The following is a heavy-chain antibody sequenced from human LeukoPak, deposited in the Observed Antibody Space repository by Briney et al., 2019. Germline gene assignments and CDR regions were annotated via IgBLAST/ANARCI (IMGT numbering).Heavy chain of an antibody. V-gene: IGHV3-23*01. CDR1: GFTFSSYA. CDR3: ARVLSSYGDGHWFDP. CDR2: ISGSGGST. D-gene: IGHD5-18*01. J-gene: IGHJ5*02. Sequence: GGSLRLSCAASGFTFSSYAMSWVRQAPGKGLEWVSAISGSGGSTYYADSVKGRFTISRHNSKNTLYLQMNSLRAEDTAVYYCARVLSSYGDGHWFDPWGQGTLVTVSS.